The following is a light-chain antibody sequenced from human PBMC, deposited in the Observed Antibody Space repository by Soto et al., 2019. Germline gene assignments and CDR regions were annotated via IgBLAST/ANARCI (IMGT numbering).Light chain of an antibody. CDR3: QQYDNLPLT. CDR2: DAS. V-gene: IGKV1-33*01. CDR1: QSISNW. J-gene: IGKJ4*01. Sequence: DIQMTQSPSTLPASVGDRVTITCRASQSISNWLAWYQQKPGTAPKLLIYDASNMERGVPSRFSGSGSGTDFTFTISNLQPEDFATYYCQQYDNLPLTFGGGTKVDIK.